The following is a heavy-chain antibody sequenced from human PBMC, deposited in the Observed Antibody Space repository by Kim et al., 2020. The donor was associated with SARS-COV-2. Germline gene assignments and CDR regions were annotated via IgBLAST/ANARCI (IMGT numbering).Heavy chain of an antibody. Sequence: PNSRVTLSIDTSKNQFSLKLSSVTAADTAEYYCARHYLGYCSAGSCYVDFWGQGTLVTVSS. D-gene: IGHD2-15*01. V-gene: IGHV4-39*01. CDR3: ARHYLGYCSAGSCYVDF. J-gene: IGHJ4*02.